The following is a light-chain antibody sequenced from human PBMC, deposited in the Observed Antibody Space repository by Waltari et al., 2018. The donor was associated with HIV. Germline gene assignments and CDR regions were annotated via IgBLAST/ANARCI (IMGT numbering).Light chain of an antibody. CDR1: QSISIW. J-gene: IGKJ1*01. V-gene: IGKV1-5*03. CDR3: QQYNSFSWS. Sequence: DIQMTQSPSTLSASVGDRVTITCRASQSISIWLAWYQQKPGKAPKVLIYKASSLESGVPSRFSGGGSGTEFTLTISSLQPDDFATYYCQQYNSFSWSFGQGTRVEIK. CDR2: KAS.